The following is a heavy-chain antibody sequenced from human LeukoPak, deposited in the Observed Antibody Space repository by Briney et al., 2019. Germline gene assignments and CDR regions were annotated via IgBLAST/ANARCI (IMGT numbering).Heavy chain of an antibody. D-gene: IGHD2-8*01. CDR2: IDYSGST. J-gene: IGHJ4*02. V-gene: IGHV4-59*08. Sequence: SETLSLTCIVSGCSISSYYWSWIRQPPGGGLEGCGYIDYSGSTTYNPSLKSGITISVDTSKNQFVLMLSSVTAADTAVYYCARHGPDIVLIIWGQGTLVTVSS. CDR1: GCSISSYY. CDR3: ARHGPDIVLII.